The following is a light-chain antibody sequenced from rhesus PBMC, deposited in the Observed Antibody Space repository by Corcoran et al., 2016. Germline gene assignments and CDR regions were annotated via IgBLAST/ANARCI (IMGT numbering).Light chain of an antibody. CDR1: QSLLDSEDGNNY. J-gene: IGKJ4*01. CDR2: EVS. CDR3: MQALEFPLT. V-gene: IGKV2-104*02. Sequence: DIVMTQTPLSLPVTPGEPASISCRSSQSLLDSEDGNNYLDWYLQKPGQSPQLLIYEVSNRASGVPDRCSGSGSDTDCTLKISRVEAEDVGVYYCMQALEFPLTFGGGTKVEIK.